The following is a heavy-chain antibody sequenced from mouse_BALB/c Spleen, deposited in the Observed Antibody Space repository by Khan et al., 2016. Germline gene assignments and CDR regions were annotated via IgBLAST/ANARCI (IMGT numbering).Heavy chain of an antibody. J-gene: IGHJ4*01. D-gene: IGHD2-13*01. CDR2: IRLKSNNYAT. CDR3: TTLDYYDAMDY. CDR1: GFTFSNYW. Sequence: EVKLEVSGGGLVQPGGSMKLSCVASGFTFSNYWMNWVRQSPEKGLEWVAEIRLKSNNYATHYAESVQGCFTISRDGSQSSVYLPMNNLRAEDTGIYYCTTLDYYDAMDYWGQVTSVTVSS. V-gene: IGHV6-6*02.